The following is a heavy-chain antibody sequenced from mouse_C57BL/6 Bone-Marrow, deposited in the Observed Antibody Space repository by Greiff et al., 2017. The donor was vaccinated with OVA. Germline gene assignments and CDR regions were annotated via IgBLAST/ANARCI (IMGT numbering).Heavy chain of an antibody. CDR2: INPSNGGT. D-gene: IGHD1-1*01. CDR3: ARLLGDY. Sequence: QVQLQPPGTSLVPPVASVKLSCNASGYTFPRSWLHWVKQRPGQGLEWIGAINPSNGGTNYNEKFKSKATLTVDKSSSTAYMHLSSLTSEDSAVYYCARLLGDYWGQGTTLTGSS. J-gene: IGHJ2*01. V-gene: IGHV1-53*01. CDR1: GYTFPRSW.